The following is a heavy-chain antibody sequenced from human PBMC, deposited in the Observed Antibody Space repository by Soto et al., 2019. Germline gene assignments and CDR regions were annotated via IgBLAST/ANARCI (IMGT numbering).Heavy chain of an antibody. CDR1: GYTFTGYY. D-gene: IGHD3-16*01. J-gene: IGHJ5*02. V-gene: IGHV1-2*04. Sequence: QVQLVQSGAEVKKPGASVKVSCKASGYTFTGYYMHWVRQAPGQGLEWMGWINPNSGGTNYAQKFQGWVTMTRDTSISTAYMELSRLRSDDTAVYYCARGPFLGEPGNWFDPWGQGTLVTVSS. CDR3: ARGPFLGEPGNWFDP. CDR2: INPNSGGT.